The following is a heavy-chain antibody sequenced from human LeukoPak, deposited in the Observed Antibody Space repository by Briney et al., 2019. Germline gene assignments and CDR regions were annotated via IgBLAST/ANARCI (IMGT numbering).Heavy chain of an antibody. CDR2: ISGNGGST. J-gene: IGHJ4*02. CDR1: GFTFSSYA. V-gene: IGHV3-23*01. CDR3: AKGGFGELLISSGFDY. Sequence: PGGSLRLSCAASGFTFSSYAMNWVRQAPGKGLEWVSAISGNGGSTYYADSVKGRFTISRDNAKNSLYLQMNSLRAEDTALYYCAKGGFGELLISSGFDYWGQGTLVTVSS. D-gene: IGHD3-10*01.